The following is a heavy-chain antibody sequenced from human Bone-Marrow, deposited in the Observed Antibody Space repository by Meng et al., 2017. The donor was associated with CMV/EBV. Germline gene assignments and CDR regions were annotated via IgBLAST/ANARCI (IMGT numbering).Heavy chain of an antibody. D-gene: IGHD1-26*01. CDR3: ARDCQGGSYVDY. CDR2: IKQDGSEK. J-gene: IGHJ4*02. CDR1: GFTFSSYW. Sequence: GESLKISCAASGFTFSSYWMSWVRQAPGKGLEWVANIKQDGSEKYYVDSVKGRFTISRDNAKNSLYLQMNSLRAEDTAVYYCARDCQGGSYVDYWGQGTWSPSPQ. V-gene: IGHV3-7*01.